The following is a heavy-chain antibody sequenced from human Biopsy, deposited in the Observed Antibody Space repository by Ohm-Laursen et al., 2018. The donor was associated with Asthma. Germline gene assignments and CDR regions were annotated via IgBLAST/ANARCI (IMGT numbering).Heavy chain of an antibody. CDR3: VKDIRLQLWGFDS. CDR2: VSWNSGSI. Sequence: SLRLSCTAAGFTFDDYAMHWVRQAPGKGLEWVSGVSWNSGSIDYADSVKGRFTISRDNAKNSLYLQMNSLRGADTALYYCVKDIRLQLWGFDSWGQGTLVTVSS. CDR1: GFTFDDYA. J-gene: IGHJ4*02. D-gene: IGHD6-13*01. V-gene: IGHV3-9*01.